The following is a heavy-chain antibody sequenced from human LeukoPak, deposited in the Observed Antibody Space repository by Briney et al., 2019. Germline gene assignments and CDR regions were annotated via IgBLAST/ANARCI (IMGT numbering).Heavy chain of an antibody. J-gene: IGHJ4*02. CDR3: ARDRWELSSIDY. V-gene: IGHV3-21*01. Sequence: GGSLRLSCAAFGFTFSSYSMNWVRQAPGKGLEWVSSISSSSSYIYYADSVKGRFTISRDNAKNSLYLQMNSLRAEDAAVYYCARDRWELSSIDYWGQGTLVTVSS. D-gene: IGHD1-26*01. CDR1: GFTFSSYS. CDR2: ISSSSSYI.